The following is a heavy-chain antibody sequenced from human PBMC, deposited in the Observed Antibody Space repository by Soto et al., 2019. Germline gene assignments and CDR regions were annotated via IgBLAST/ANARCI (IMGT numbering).Heavy chain of an antibody. CDR2: IIPIFGTA. Sequence: QVQLVQSGAEVQKPGSSVKVSCKASGGTFSSYAISWVRQAPGQGLEWMGGIIPIFGTANYAQKFQGRVTITAAEAPSTSYLELSSPRSEDTALYYCARDRGSSRSGGSCYRLPLDYWGQGTLVTVSS. CDR1: GGTFSSYA. V-gene: IGHV1-69*01. J-gene: IGHJ4*02. D-gene: IGHD2-15*01. CDR3: ARDRGSSRSGGSCYRLPLDY.